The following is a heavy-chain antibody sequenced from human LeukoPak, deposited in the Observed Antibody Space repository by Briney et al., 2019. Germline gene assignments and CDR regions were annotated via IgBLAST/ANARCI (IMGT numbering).Heavy chain of an antibody. D-gene: IGHD6-13*01. CDR3: ARDRQRAAAGGDAFDI. J-gene: IGHJ3*02. CDR1: GFTFSSYA. CDR2: ISSSRSTI. Sequence: GGSLRLSCAASGFTFSSYAMSWVRQAPGKGLEWVSYISSSRSTIYYADSVEGRFTISRDNAKNSLYLQMNSLRAEDTAVYYCARDRQRAAAGGDAFDIWGQGTMVTVSS. V-gene: IGHV3-48*04.